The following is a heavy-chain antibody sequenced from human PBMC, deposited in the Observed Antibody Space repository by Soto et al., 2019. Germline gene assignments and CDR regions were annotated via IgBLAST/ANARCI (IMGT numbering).Heavy chain of an antibody. V-gene: IGHV3-23*01. Sequence: GGSLRLSCAASGFTFSSYAMSWVRQAPGKGLEWVSAISGSGGSTYYADSVKGRFTISRDNSKNTLYLQMNSLRAEDTAVYYCGVVPAAIEYYYMDVWGKGTMVTVSS. CDR2: ISGSGGST. D-gene: IGHD2-2*02. CDR3: GVVPAAIEYYYMDV. CDR1: GFTFSSYA. J-gene: IGHJ6*03.